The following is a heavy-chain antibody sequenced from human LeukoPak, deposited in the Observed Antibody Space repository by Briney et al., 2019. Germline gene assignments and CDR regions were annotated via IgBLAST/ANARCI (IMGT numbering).Heavy chain of an antibody. CDR3: ARASSRYCSSTSCYDYYYYYYMDV. CDR1: GGSISSGSYY. CDR2: IYTSGST. J-gene: IGHJ6*03. D-gene: IGHD2-2*01. Sequence: PSQTLSLTCTVSGGSISSGSYYWSWIRQPAGKGLEWIGRIYTSGSTNYNPSLKSRVTISVGTSKNQFSLKLSSVTAADTAVYYCARASSRYCSSTSCYDYYYYYYMDVWGKGTTVTVSS. V-gene: IGHV4-61*02.